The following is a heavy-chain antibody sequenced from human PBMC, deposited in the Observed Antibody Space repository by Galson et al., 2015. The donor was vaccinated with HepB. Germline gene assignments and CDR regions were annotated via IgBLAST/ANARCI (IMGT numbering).Heavy chain of an antibody. CDR3: ARQGVILPEKINWFDP. CDR1: GASMGGYY. V-gene: IGHV4-59*08. D-gene: IGHD3-16*02. J-gene: IGHJ5*02. Sequence: ETLSLTCSVSGASMGGYYWSWIRQPPGKALEWIANIYYTGNTNYNPSLKSRVTISVDTSKNQFSLKLRSVTAADTAVYSCARQGVILPEKINWFDPWGQGILVTVSS. CDR2: IYYTGNT.